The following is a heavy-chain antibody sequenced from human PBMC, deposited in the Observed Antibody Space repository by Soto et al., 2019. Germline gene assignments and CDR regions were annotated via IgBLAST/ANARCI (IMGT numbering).Heavy chain of an antibody. CDR2: ISGSGGST. CDR3: AKTLCTRNDQYNYYYGMDV. Sequence: GGSLRLSCAASGFTFSSNAMSWVRQAPGKXLEWVSAISGSGGSTYYADSVKGRFTISRDNSKNTLYLQMNSLRAEDTAVYYCAKTLCTRNDQYNYYYGMDVWGQGTTVTVSS. J-gene: IGHJ6*02. CDR1: GFTFSSNA. D-gene: IGHD1-1*01. V-gene: IGHV3-23*01.